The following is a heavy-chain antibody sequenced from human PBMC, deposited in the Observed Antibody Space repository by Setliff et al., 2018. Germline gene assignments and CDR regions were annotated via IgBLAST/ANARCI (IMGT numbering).Heavy chain of an antibody. CDR2: TYSSGAT. D-gene: IGHD3-10*01. V-gene: IGHV3-53*01. CDR1: GFTFSNCW. J-gene: IGHJ4*02. Sequence: GGSLRLSCAASGFTFSNCWVSWVRQAPGKGLEWVSVTYSSGATNYADSVKGRFIISRDDSKNTLYLQMNSLRGEDTAVYYCRLWFEETMRDYWGQGTLVTVSS. CDR3: RLWFEETMRDY.